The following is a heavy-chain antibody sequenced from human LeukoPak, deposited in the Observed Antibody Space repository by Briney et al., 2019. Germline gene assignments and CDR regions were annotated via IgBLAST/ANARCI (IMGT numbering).Heavy chain of an antibody. V-gene: IGHV1-58*02. D-gene: IGHD2-15*01. J-gene: IGHJ4*02. CDR1: GFTFTSSA. Sequence: SVKVSCKASGFTFTSSAMQWVRQARGQRLEWIGWIVAGSGKTNYAQKFQDRVTISRNMSTSTAYMELSSLRSEDTAVYYCAADPDIVVVVAATYYFDYWGQGTRVTVSS. CDR3: AADPDIVVVVAATYYFDY. CDR2: IVAGSGKT.